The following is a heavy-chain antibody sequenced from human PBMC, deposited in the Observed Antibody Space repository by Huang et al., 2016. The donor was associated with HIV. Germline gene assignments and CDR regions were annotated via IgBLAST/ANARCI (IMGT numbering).Heavy chain of an antibody. D-gene: IGHD6-6*01. V-gene: IGHV1-8*01. Sequence: QVQLVQSGAEVRKPGASVKVSCEASGYSFASYDIHWVRQATGQGLEWMGWMNPISGNTGYAQKFQGRVTMTRNTSISTAYMELSSLRSEDTAKYFCVRGWYIAALPYFDYWGQGTLVTVSS. CDR2: MNPISGNT. J-gene: IGHJ4*02. CDR3: VRGWYIAALPYFDY. CDR1: GYSFASYD.